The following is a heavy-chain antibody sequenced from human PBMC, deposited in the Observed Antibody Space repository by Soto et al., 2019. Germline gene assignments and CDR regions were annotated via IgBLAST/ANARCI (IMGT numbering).Heavy chain of an antibody. CDR2: IHYSGST. V-gene: IGHV4-59*01. CDR3: ASRTVVGAFDM. CDR1: GGSSSSYY. J-gene: IGHJ3*02. D-gene: IGHD3-16*02. Sequence: SETLSLTCTVSGGSSSSYYWSWIRQPPGKGLEWIGYIHYSGSTNYNPSLKSRVTISVDTSKNQFSLKLSSVTAADTAVYYCASRTVVGAFDMWGQGTLVTVSS.